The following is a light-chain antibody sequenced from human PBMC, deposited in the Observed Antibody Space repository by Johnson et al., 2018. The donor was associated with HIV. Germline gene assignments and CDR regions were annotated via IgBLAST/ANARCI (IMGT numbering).Light chain of an antibody. CDR2: DNN. J-gene: IGLJ1*01. CDR3: GTWDGGGVV. Sequence: QSVLTQPPSVSAAPGQKVTISCSGSTSNIGKSYVSWYQQLPGTAPKLLIYDNNRRPSGTPDRFSGSKSGTSATMAITGLQTGDEADYYGGTWDGGGVVFGTASKFTFL. CDR1: TSNIGKSY. V-gene: IGLV1-51*01.